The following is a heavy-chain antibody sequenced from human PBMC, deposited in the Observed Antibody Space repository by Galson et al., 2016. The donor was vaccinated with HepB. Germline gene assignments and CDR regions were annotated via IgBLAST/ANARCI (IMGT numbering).Heavy chain of an antibody. CDR1: GFTFSNYA. CDR3: ARDNHYGSGSLDS. CDR2: ISYDGSHK. V-gene: IGHV3-30*04. Sequence: SLRLSCAASGFTFSNYALHWVRQAPGKGLDWVTLISYDGSHKFYADSVKGRFTISRDNSKNALYLHMNSLTTEDTAIYYCARDNHYGSGSLDSWGQGTVVIVSS. J-gene: IGHJ4*02. D-gene: IGHD3-10*01.